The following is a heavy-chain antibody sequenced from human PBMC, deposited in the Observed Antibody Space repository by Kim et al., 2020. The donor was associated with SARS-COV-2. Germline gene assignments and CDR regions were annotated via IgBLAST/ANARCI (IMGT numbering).Heavy chain of an antibody. CDR3: ASWPFKCTNGVCYY. CDR2: IYYSGST. Sequence: SETLSLTCTVSGGSISSYYWSWIRQPPGKGLEWIGYIYYSGSTNYNPSLKSRVTISVDTSKNQFSLKLSSVTAADTAVYYCASWPFKCTNGVCYYWGQGTLVTVSS. V-gene: IGHV4-59*13. D-gene: IGHD2-8*01. J-gene: IGHJ4*02. CDR1: GGSISSYY.